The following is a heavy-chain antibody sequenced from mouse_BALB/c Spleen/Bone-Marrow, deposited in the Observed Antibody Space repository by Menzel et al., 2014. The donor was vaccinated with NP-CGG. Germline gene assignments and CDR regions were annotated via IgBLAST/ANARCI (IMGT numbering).Heavy chain of an antibody. D-gene: IGHD1-1*01. CDR2: INPDSSTI. CDR1: GFDFSRYW. V-gene: IGHV4-1*02. J-gene: IGHJ4*01. Sequence: DVQLQESGGSLVQPGGSLKLSCAASGFDFSRYWMSWVRQAPGKGLEWIGEINPDSSTINYTPSLKDKFIISRDNAKNTLYLQMSKVRSEDTALYYCARLGYYGTMDYWGQGTSVTVSS. CDR3: ARLGYYGTMDY.